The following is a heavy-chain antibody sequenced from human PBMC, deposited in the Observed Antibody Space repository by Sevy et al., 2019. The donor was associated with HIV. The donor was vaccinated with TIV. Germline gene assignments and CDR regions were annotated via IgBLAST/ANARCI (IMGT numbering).Heavy chain of an antibody. CDR2: MYYSGGT. J-gene: IGHJ6*02. Sequence: SETLSLTCTVSGGSISSSSYYWGWIRQPPGKGLVWIGSMYYSGGTYYNPSIMSRVTISVDTSKNEFSLRLSDVTAADTAVYYCARPDDYGMDVWGQGTTVTVSS. CDR1: GGSISSSSYY. CDR3: ARPDDYGMDV. V-gene: IGHV4-39*01.